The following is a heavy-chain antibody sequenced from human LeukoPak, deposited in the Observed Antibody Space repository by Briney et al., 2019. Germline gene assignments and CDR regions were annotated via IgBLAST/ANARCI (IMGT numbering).Heavy chain of an antibody. CDR1: SGSVSNNNFY. V-gene: IGHV4-39*01. Sequence: PSETLSLTCTVSSGSVSNNNFYWGWIRQSPGKGLEWIGFIYYSGITYYNPSLKSRVIMAVDTSKDQFSLQLNSVSAADTAVYYCARLWSSFDGFDIWGQGTMVTVSS. CDR2: IYYSGIT. D-gene: IGHD3-3*01. J-gene: IGHJ3*02. CDR3: ARLWSSFDGFDI.